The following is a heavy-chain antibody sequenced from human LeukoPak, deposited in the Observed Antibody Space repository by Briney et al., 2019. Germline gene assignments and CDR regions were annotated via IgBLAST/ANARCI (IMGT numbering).Heavy chain of an antibody. D-gene: IGHD3-10*01. V-gene: IGHV1-18*01. Sequence: ASVKVSCKASGYTFTSYGISWVRQAPGQGLEWMGWISAYNGNTNYAQKLQGRVTMTTDTSTSTAYMELRSLRSDDTAVYYCARVTSDGYGSGSYTVDYFDYWGQGTLVTVSS. J-gene: IGHJ4*02. CDR1: GYTFTSYG. CDR3: ARVTSDGYGSGSYTVDYFDY. CDR2: ISAYNGNT.